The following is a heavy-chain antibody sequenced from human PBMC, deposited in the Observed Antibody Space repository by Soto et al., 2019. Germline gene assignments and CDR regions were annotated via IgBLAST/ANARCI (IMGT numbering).Heavy chain of an antibody. CDR3: ASASPYSSSWYFVY. V-gene: IGHV1-18*01. CDR2: ISAYNGNT. D-gene: IGHD6-13*01. Sequence: QVQLVQSGAEVKKPGASVKVSCKASGYTFTSYGISWVRQAPGQGLEWMGWISAYNGNTDYAQKLQGRVTMTTDTSPSTAYLELRSRSSDDTAVYYFASASPYSSSWYFVYLGQGTLVTVS. CDR1: GYTFTSYG. J-gene: IGHJ4*02.